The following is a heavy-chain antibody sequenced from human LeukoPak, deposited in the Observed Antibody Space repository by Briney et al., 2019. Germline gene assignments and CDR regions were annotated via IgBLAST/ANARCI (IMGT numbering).Heavy chain of an antibody. V-gene: IGHV3-21*01. Sequence: PGGSLRLSCAASGFTFSSYSMNWVRQAPGKGLEWASSISSSSSYIYYADSVKGRFTISRDNAKNSLYLQMNSLRAEDTAVYYCARDRWITMVRGVPTPNWFDPWGQGTLVTVSS. D-gene: IGHD3-10*01. CDR1: GFTFSSYS. CDR3: ARDRWITMVRGVPTPNWFDP. CDR2: ISSSSSYI. J-gene: IGHJ5*02.